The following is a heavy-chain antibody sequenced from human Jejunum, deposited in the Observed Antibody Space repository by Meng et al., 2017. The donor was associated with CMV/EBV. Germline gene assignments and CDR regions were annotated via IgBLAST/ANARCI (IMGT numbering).Heavy chain of an antibody. D-gene: IGHD3-10*01. CDR3: ARDMVWGDPNSFDA. CDR2: ISGNSNYI. V-gene: IGHV3-21*01. Sequence: GLTFSSYNMNWVRQAPGKGLEWVSSISGNSNYIFYRDSVEGRFTISRDNAKNSLFLQMNSLRAEDSAVYYCARDMVWGDPNSFDAWGQGTLVTVSS. J-gene: IGHJ5*02. CDR1: GLTFSSYN.